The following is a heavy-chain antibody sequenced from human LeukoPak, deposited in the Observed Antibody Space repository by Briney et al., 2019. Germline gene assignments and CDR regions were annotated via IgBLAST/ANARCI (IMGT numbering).Heavy chain of an antibody. V-gene: IGHV3-74*01. J-gene: IGHJ6*02. CDR3: ARDLEDSSGYQPIYYYYGLDV. CDR1: GFTFSRYW. Sequence: PGGSLRLSCAASGFTFSRYWMHWVRQAPGKGLVWVSRISSDGSSTSYADSVKGRCTISRDNAKNTVYLQMNSLRAEDTAVYYCARDLEDSSGYQPIYYYYGLDVWGQGTTVTVSS. CDR2: ISSDGSST. D-gene: IGHD3-22*01.